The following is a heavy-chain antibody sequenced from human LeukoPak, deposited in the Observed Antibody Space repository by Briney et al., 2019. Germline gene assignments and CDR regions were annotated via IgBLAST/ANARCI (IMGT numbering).Heavy chain of an antibody. V-gene: IGHV3-23*01. Sequence: GGSLRLSCAASGFIFNNYGLVWVRQAPGKGLKWVSAISNDGGGTTYADFVKGRFTISRDNSKNTLFLRMDSLRAEDTALYYCAKGSSGYFDLWGQGTLVTVSS. D-gene: IGHD3-22*01. CDR2: ISNDGGGT. J-gene: IGHJ4*02. CDR3: AKGSSGYFDL. CDR1: GFIFNNYG.